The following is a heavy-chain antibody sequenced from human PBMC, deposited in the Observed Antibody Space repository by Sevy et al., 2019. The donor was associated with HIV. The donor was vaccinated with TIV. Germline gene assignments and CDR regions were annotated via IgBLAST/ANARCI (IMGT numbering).Heavy chain of an antibody. J-gene: IGHJ3*02. CDR2: IYLGDSDT. CDR1: GYSSSNYW. CDR3: VRLNYGGNGEVAFDI. V-gene: IGHV5-51*01. Sequence: GGSLRLSCKGSGYSSSNYWIGWVRQMPGKGLEWMGIIYLGDSDTRYSPSFQGQVNMSVDKSISTAFLQWSSLKASDTAMYYCVRLNYGGNGEVAFDIWGQGTMVTVSS. D-gene: IGHD2-15*01.